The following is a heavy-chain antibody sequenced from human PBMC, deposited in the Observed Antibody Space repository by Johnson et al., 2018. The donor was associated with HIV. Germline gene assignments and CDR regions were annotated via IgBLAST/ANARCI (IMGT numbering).Heavy chain of an antibody. CDR1: GFTFSSYA. V-gene: IGHV3-30-3*01. CDR2: ISYDGSNK. Sequence: QVQLVESGGGVVQPGRSLRLSCAASGFTFSSYAMHWVRQAPGKGLEWVAVISYDGSNKYYADSVKGRFTISRDNSKNTRYLQMNSLRAEDTAVYYCASGQNAFDIWGQGTMVTVSS. CDR3: ASGQNAFDI. J-gene: IGHJ3*02.